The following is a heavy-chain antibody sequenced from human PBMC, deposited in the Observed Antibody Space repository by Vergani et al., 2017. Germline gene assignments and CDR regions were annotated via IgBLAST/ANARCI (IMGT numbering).Heavy chain of an antibody. J-gene: IGHJ5*02. CDR1: GGSISSGSYY. D-gene: IGHD2-2*01. CDR2: IYTSGST. Sequence: QVQLQESGPGLVKPSQTLSLTCTVSGGSISSGSYYWSWIRQPAGKGLEWIGRIYTSGSTNYNPSLKSRVTLAVDTSKNQLSLKLSSVTAADTAVYYCARGSLNLYCSSTSCYNWFDPWGQGTLVTVSS. CDR3: ARGSLNLYCSSTSCYNWFDP. V-gene: IGHV4-61*02.